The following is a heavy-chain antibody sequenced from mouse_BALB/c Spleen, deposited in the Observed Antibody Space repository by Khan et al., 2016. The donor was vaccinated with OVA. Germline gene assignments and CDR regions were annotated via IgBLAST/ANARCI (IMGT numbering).Heavy chain of an antibody. Sequence: LVESGAELARPGASVKMSCKASGYTFTSYTIHWIKKRPGQGLEWIGYINPSNGYTNYNQKFKDKATLTTDKSSTTAYLQLSSLTSDDSAVYNCVREGAYHRNDGWFAYWGQGTLVTVSA. CDR1: GYTFTSYT. J-gene: IGHJ3*01. V-gene: IGHV1-4*01. D-gene: IGHD2-14*01. CDR3: VREGAYHRNDGWFAY. CDR2: INPSNGYT.